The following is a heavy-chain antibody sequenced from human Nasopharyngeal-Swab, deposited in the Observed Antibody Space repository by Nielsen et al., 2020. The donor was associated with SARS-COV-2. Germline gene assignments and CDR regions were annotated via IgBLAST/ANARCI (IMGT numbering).Heavy chain of an antibody. V-gene: IGHV3-30*03. CDR2: ISYDGSNK. Sequence: GESLKLSCAASGFPFSSYGMHWVRQAPGKGLEWVAVISYDGSNKYYADSVKGRFTISRDNSKNTLYLQMNSLRADDTAVYYCARDYDYVWGRYRWYFDYWGQGTLVTVSS. J-gene: IGHJ4*02. D-gene: IGHD3-16*02. CDR1: GFPFSSYG. CDR3: ARDYDYVWGRYRWYFDY.